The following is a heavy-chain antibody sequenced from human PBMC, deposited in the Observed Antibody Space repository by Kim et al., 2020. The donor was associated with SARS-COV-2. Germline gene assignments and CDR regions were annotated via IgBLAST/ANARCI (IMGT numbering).Heavy chain of an antibody. CDR1: GFTFSSYA. J-gene: IGHJ6*02. D-gene: IGHD1-20*01. Sequence: GGSLRLSCAASGFTFSSYAMSWVRQAPGKGLEWVSAISGSGGSTYYADSVKGRFTISRDNSKNTLYLQMNSLRAEDTAVYYCAKDGAYNWNFGYGMDVWGQGTTVTVYS. V-gene: IGHV3-23*01. CDR2: ISGSGGST. CDR3: AKDGAYNWNFGYGMDV.